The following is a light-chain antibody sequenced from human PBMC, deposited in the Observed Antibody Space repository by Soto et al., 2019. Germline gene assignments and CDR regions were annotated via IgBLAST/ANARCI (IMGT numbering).Light chain of an antibody. Sequence: EIVLTQSPATLSLSPGERATLSCRASQSISRHLAWYQQNPGQTPRLLIYDASSRATDFPARFSGSGSGTDFTLTISSLEPEDFAVYYCQQRSNWPLTFGGGTKVEI. CDR2: DAS. CDR1: QSISRH. J-gene: IGKJ4*01. V-gene: IGKV3-11*01. CDR3: QQRSNWPLT.